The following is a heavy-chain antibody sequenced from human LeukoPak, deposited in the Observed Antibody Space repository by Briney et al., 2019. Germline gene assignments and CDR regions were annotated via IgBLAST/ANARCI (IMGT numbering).Heavy chain of an antibody. CDR2: INPSGGST. D-gene: IGHD3-16*02. CDR1: GYTFTSYY. CDR3: ARGVMITFGGDIVISEIDY. J-gene: IGHJ4*02. V-gene: IGHV1-46*01. Sequence: ASVKVSCKASGYTFTSYYMHWVRQAPGQGLEWMGIINPSGGSTSYAQKFQGRVTMTRDMSTSTVYMELSSLRSEDTAVYYCARGVMITFGGDIVISEIDYWGQGTLVTVSS.